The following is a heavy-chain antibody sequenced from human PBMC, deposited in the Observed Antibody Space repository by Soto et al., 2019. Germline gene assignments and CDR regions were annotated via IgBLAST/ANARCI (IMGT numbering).Heavy chain of an antibody. J-gene: IGHJ4*02. Sequence: QVQLVQSGAEVKKPGSSVKVSCKASGGTFSSYAISWVRQAPGQGLEWMGGIIPIFGTANYAQKLQGRVTITADESTSTASMELSSLRSEDTAVYYCARSGNCGGDCYSGSYYWGQGTPVTVSS. V-gene: IGHV1-69*01. CDR2: IIPIFGTA. CDR1: GGTFSSYA. CDR3: ARSGNCGGDCYSGSYY. D-gene: IGHD2-21*02.